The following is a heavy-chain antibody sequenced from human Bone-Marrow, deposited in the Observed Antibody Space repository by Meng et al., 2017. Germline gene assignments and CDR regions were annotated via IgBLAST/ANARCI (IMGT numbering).Heavy chain of an antibody. CDR2: IYWDDDQ. Sequence: QITLKESGPTLVKPTQTLTLTCILSGFSLSTTGVVVGWIRQPPGKALEWLALIYWDDDQRYSPSLKSRLTITKDTPKNQVVLTMTNMDPVDTATYYCAHADSSGYYQAWGQGTLVTVSS. J-gene: IGHJ4*02. CDR1: GFSLSTTGVV. CDR3: AHADSSGYYQA. D-gene: IGHD3-22*01. V-gene: IGHV2-5*02.